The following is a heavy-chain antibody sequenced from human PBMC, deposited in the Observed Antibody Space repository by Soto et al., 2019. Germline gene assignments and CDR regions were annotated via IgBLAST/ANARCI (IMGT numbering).Heavy chain of an antibody. CDR2: IYYSGST. CDR3: ATGGTPYWYFDL. CDR1: GGSISSSSYY. V-gene: IGHV4-39*01. J-gene: IGHJ2*01. D-gene: IGHD1-26*01. Sequence: SETLSLTCTVSGGSISSSSYYWGWIRQPPGKGLEWIGSIYYSGSTYYNPSLKSRVTISVDTSKNQFSLKLSSVTAADTAVYYCATGGTPYWYFDLWGRGTLVT.